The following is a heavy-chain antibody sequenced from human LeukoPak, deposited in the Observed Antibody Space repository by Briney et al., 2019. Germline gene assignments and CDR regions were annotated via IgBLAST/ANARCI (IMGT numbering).Heavy chain of an antibody. CDR3: ANRVLRFLEPGA. CDR2: ITGSGGST. CDR1: GFTFSNYA. D-gene: IGHD3-3*01. J-gene: IGHJ5*02. Sequence: QPGGSLRLSCAASGFTFSNYAMSWVRQAPGKGLEWVSTITGSGGSTYYADSVKGRFTISRDNSKNTLYLQMNSLRAEDTAVYYCANRVLRFLEPGAWGQGTLVTVSS. V-gene: IGHV3-23*01.